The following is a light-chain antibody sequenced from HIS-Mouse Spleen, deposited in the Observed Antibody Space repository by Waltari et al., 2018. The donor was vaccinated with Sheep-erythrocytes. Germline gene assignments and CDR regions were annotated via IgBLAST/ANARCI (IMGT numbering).Light chain of an antibody. Sequence: SSHLTHPPSFSFSPLHTSIITFSLYKLVYKYACWYQQKPCQSPVLFIYQDSQRPSGIPERLYGSNYGKKDNLKIRGKKDMDEDDYYCKAWDRSTEVFGGGTKLTVL. J-gene: IGLJ2*01. CDR2: QDS. CDR1: KLVYKY. CDR3: KAWDRSTEV. V-gene: IGLV3-1*01.